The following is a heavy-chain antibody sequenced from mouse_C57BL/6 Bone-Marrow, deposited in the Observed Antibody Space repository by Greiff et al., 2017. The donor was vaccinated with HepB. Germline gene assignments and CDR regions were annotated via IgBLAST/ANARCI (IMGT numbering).Heavy chain of an antibody. CDR3: ARRDGYYLYAMDY. Sequence: QVQLQQPGAELVRPGSSVKLSCKASGYTFTSYWMHWVKQRPIQGLEWIGNIDPSDSETHYNQKFKDKATLTVDKSSSTAYMQLSSLTSEDSAVYYCARRDGYYLYAMDYWGQGTSVTVSS. D-gene: IGHD2-3*01. CDR1: GYTFTSYW. CDR2: IDPSDSET. J-gene: IGHJ4*01. V-gene: IGHV1-52*01.